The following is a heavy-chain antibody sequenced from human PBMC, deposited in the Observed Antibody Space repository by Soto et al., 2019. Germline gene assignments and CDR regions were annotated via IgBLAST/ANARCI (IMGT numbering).Heavy chain of an antibody. CDR2: ISVYYGYT. CDR3: ARATSSQGPYYFDY. J-gene: IGHJ4*02. CDR1: GYTFRNYG. Sequence: ASVKVSCKASGYTFRNYGISWVRQAPGHGLEWMGWISVYYGYTNYAQKFQGRVTLTTDTSTSTAYMELRSLGSDDTAVYYCARATSSQGPYYFDYWGQGTLVTVSS. V-gene: IGHV1-18*01.